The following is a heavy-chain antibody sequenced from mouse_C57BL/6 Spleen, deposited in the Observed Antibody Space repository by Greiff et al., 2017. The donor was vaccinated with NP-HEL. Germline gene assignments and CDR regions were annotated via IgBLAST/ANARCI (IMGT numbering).Heavy chain of an antibody. J-gene: IGHJ2*01. CDR2: IYPGDGDT. CDR3: ARWDDYEGVY. CDR1: GYAFSSYW. Sequence: QVQLKESGAELVKPGASVKISCKASGYAFSSYWMNWVKQRPGKGLEWIGQIYPGDGDTNYNGKFKGKATLTADKSSSTAYMQLSSLTSEDSAVYFCARWDDYEGVYWGQGTTLTVSS. D-gene: IGHD2-4*01. V-gene: IGHV1-80*01.